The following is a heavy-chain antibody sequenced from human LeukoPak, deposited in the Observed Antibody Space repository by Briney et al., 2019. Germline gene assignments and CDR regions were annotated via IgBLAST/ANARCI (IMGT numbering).Heavy chain of an antibody. D-gene: IGHD3-22*01. V-gene: IGHV4-59*01. Sequence: SETLSLTCTVSGGSISGYYWSWIRQPPWKGLEWIGYIYYSGSPDYNPSLKSRVTISVDTSKNQFSLKLSSVTAADTAVYYCACLTTADAFDIWGQGTMVTVSS. CDR3: ACLTTADAFDI. J-gene: IGHJ3*02. CDR2: IYYSGSP. CDR1: GGSISGYY.